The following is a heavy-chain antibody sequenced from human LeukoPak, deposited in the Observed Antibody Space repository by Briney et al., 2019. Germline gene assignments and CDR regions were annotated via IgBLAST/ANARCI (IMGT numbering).Heavy chain of an antibody. CDR2: IWYDGSKK. Sequence: GGSLRLSCEASGFTFSSYGMHWVRQAPGKGLEWVAVIWYDGSKKYYADSVKGRFTISRDNSKNTLYLQMNSLRAEDTAVYYCARPIPGGGAFDYWGQGTLVTVSS. D-gene: IGHD2-2*01. J-gene: IGHJ4*02. V-gene: IGHV3-33*01. CDR3: ARPIPGGGAFDY. CDR1: GFTFSSYG.